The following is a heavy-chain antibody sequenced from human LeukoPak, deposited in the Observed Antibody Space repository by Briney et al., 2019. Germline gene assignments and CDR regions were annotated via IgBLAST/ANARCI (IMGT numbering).Heavy chain of an antibody. Sequence: GGSLSLSCAASGFTFSSYAMSWVRQAPGKGLEWVSAISGSGGSTYYADSVKGRFTISRDNSKNTLYLQMNSLRAEDTAVYYCAKFERSGSLYYFDYWGQGTLVTLSS. J-gene: IGHJ4*02. D-gene: IGHD6-19*01. CDR1: GFTFSSYA. CDR3: AKFERSGSLYYFDY. CDR2: ISGSGGST. V-gene: IGHV3-23*01.